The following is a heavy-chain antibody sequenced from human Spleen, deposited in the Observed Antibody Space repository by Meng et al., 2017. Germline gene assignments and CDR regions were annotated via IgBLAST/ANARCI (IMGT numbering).Heavy chain of an antibody. CDR1: GGSISSYGYY. D-gene: IGHD3-22*01. V-gene: IGHV4-39*01. CDR2: IGYSGTI. CDR3: ARRVHDGSGHHYFDY. Sequence: QLQLQESGPGLVKPSATLSLTCSVSGGSISSYGYYWAWIRQSPAKGLEWIGTIGYSGTIVYNPSLSSRVTMTLDTSKNQFSLKLSSVTAPDTAVYYCARRVHDGSGHHYFDYWGQGTLVTVSS. J-gene: IGHJ4*02.